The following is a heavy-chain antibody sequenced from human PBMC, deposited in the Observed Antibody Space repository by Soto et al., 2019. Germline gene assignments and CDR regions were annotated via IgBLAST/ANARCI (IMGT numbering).Heavy chain of an antibody. Sequence: QVQLVQSGAEVKKPGSSVKVSCKASGGTFSSYAISWVRQAPGQGLEWMGGIIPIFGTANYAQKFQGRVTITADESMSTAYMELSSLRSEDTAVYYCARDRVHCSGGSCYVGYYYGMDVWGQGTTVTVSS. J-gene: IGHJ6*02. CDR3: ARDRVHCSGGSCYVGYYYGMDV. CDR2: IIPIFGTA. CDR1: GGTFSSYA. D-gene: IGHD2-15*01. V-gene: IGHV1-69*01.